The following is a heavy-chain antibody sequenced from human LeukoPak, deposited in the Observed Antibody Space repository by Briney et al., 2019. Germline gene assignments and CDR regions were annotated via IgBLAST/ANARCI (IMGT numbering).Heavy chain of an antibody. J-gene: IGHJ3*01. CDR2: IYPDDSDT. V-gene: IGHV5-51*01. CDR1: GYRFNAYW. D-gene: IGHD3-22*01. Sequence: GESLRISCKGSGYRFNAYWIAWVRQMPGKGLEWMGIIYPDDSDTRYSPSFQGQVTISADKSVRTAYLQWSSLKASDTAMYYCARPNITSYYDSRGYDAFDVWGQGTMVTVSS. CDR3: ARPNITSYYDSRGYDAFDV.